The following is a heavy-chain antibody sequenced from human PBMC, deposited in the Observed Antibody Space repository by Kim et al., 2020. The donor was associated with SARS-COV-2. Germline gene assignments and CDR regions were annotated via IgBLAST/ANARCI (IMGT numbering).Heavy chain of an antibody. CDR1: GGSFSGYY. Sequence: SETLSLTCAVYGGSFSGYYWSWIRQPPGKGMEWIGEINHSGSTNYNPSLKSRVTISVDTSKNQFSLKLSSVTAADTAVYYCARVRLFLTIYYYYGMDVWGQGTPVTVSS. D-gene: IGHD3-22*01. CDR2: INHSGST. V-gene: IGHV4-34*01. CDR3: ARVRLFLTIYYYYGMDV. J-gene: IGHJ6*02.